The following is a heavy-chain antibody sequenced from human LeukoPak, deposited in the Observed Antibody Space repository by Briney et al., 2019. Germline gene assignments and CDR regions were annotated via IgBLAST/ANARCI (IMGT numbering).Heavy chain of an antibody. V-gene: IGHV1-8*01. CDR1: GYTFTSYD. CDR2: MNPNSGNT. D-gene: IGHD3-22*01. J-gene: IGHJ6*03. Sequence: ASVKVSCKASGYTFTSYDINWVRQATGQGLEWMGWMNPNSGNTGYAQKFQGRVTMTRNTSISTAYMELSSLGSEDTAVYYCARGPNYDSSGYYFYYYYMDVWGKGTTVTVSS. CDR3: ARGPNYDSSGYYFYYYYMDV.